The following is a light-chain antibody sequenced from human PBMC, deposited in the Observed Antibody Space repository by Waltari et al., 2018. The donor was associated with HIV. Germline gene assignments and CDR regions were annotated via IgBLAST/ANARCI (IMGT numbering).Light chain of an antibody. CDR1: RASLNNQ. CDR2: VGTGGVVG. J-gene: IGLJ2*01. V-gene: IGLV9-49*01. CDR3: GTDHGSGSNFVYR. Sequence: HPLLTHAPSASAPLGPSLTLTSNLSRASLNNQQSWYQERAGSGPRFVMRVGTGGVVGSKGDDIPDRFSVLGSGLNRSLIIKNIQEEDESDYHCGTDHGSGSNFVYRFGGGTKLTVL.